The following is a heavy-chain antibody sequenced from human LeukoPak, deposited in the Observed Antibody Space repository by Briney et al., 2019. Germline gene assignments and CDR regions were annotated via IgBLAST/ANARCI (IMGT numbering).Heavy chain of an antibody. Sequence: SVKVSCKASGFTFTSSAMQWVRQARGQRLEWIGWIVVGSGNTNYAQKFQERVTITRDMSTSTAYMELSSLRSEDTAVYYCVANYDYVWGSYRYTENYFDYWGQGTLVTVSS. CDR3: VANYDYVWGSYRYTENYFDY. V-gene: IGHV1-58*02. CDR1: GFTFTSSA. CDR2: IVVGSGNT. D-gene: IGHD3-16*02. J-gene: IGHJ4*02.